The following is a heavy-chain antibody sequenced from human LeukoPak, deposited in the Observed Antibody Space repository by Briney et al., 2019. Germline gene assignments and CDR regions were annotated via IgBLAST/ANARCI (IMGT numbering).Heavy chain of an antibody. CDR1: GYTFTSYG. V-gene: IGHV1-18*01. D-gene: IGHD6-6*01. CDR2: ISAYNGNT. Sequence: GASVKVSCKASGYTFTSYGISWVRQAPGQGLEWMGWISAYNGNTNYAQKLQGRVTMTTDTSASTAYMELRSLRSDDTAVYYCLVRFFDAFDIWGQGTMVTVSS. CDR3: LVRFFDAFDI. J-gene: IGHJ3*02.